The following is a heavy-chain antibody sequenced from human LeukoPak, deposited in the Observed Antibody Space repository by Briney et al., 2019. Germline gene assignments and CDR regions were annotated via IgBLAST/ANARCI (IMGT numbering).Heavy chain of an antibody. CDR2: INTNTGNP. V-gene: IGHV7-4-1*02. CDR1: GYTFTNYG. D-gene: IGHD5-18*01. Sequence: ASVKVSCKASGYTFTNYGMNWVRQAPGQGLEWMGWINTNTGNPTYVQGFTGRFVFSLDTSVSTAYLQMSSLNAEATAVYYCAREGLATAIVIFDYWGQGTLVTVSS. J-gene: IGHJ4*02. CDR3: AREGLATAIVIFDY.